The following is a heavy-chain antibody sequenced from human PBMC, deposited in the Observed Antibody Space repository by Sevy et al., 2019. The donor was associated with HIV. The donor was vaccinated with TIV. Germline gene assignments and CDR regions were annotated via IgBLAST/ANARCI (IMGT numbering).Heavy chain of an antibody. D-gene: IGHD6-25*01. V-gene: IGHV3-30-3*01. J-gene: IGHJ6*03. CDR1: GFTFSSYA. Sequence: GGSLRLSCAASGFTFSSYAMHWVRQAPGKGLEWVAVISYDGSNKYYADSVKGRFTISRDNSKNTLYLQMNSLRAEDTAVYYCARASGFEHYYYYYMDVWGKGTTGTVSS. CDR3: ARASGFEHYYYYYMDV. CDR2: ISYDGSNK.